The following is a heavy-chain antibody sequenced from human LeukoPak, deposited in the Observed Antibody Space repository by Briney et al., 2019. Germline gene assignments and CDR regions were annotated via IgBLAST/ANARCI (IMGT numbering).Heavy chain of an antibody. V-gene: IGHV3-20*04. D-gene: IGHD5-12*01. CDR3: ARGQGYGGYDLGYFDY. J-gene: IGHJ4*02. CDR1: GFTFDDHG. Sequence: PGGSLRLSCAASGFTFDDHGMSWVRQAPGKGLEWVSSINWNGGDTHYTDSVKGRFTISRDNAKNSLYLQMNSLRVEDTALYYCARGQGYGGYDLGYFDYWGQGTLVTVSS. CDR2: INWNGGDT.